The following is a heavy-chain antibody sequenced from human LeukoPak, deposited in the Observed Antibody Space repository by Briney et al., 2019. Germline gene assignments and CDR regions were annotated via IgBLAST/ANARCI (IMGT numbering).Heavy chain of an antibody. V-gene: IGHV4-39*01. CDR2: IYYSGST. D-gene: IGHD3-22*01. J-gene: IGHJ4*02. Sequence: GSLRLSCSASGFTFSSYAMHWVRQPPGKGLEWIGSIYYSGSTYYNPSLKSRVTISVDTSKNQFSLKLSSVTAADTAVYYCARLGTNYYDSSGYFDYWGQGTLVTVSS. CDR3: ARLGTNYYDSSGYFDY. CDR1: GFTFSSYAMH.